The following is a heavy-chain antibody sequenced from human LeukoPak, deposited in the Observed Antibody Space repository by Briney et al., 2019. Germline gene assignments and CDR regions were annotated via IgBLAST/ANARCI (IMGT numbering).Heavy chain of an antibody. CDR1: GYSFTSYW. J-gene: IGHJ6*03. CDR2: IYPGDSDT. V-gene: IGHV5-51*01. CDR3: ARQAALPAAIPRKKTYYYYYMDV. D-gene: IGHD2-2*01. Sequence: GASLKISCKGSGYSFTSYWIGWVRQMPGKGLEWMGIIYPGDSDTRYSPSFQGQVTISADKSISTAYLQWSSLKASDTAMYYCARQAALPAAIPRKKTYYYYYMDVWGKGTTVTVSS.